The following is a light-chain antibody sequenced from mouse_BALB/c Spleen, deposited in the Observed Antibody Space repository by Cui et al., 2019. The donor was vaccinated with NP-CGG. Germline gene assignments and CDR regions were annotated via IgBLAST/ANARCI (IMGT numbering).Light chain of an antibody. V-gene: IGLV1*01. CDR2: GTN. J-gene: IGLJ1*01. CDR3: ALCTATIWV. CDR1: TGAVTTSYY. Sequence: QAVVTQESALTTSPGETVTLTCRSSTGAVTTSYYANWVQEKPDHLFTGLIGGTNNRAPGVPARFSGSLIGDKAVLTITGAQTEDEAIYFCALCTATIWVFGGGTKLTVL.